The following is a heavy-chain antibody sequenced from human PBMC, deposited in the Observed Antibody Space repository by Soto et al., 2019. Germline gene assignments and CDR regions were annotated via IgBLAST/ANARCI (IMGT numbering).Heavy chain of an antibody. CDR3: ARDNADRYCSGGSCYWNYGMDV. Sequence: PGGSLRLSCAASGFTFSSYAMHWVRQAPGKGLEWVAVISYDGSNKYYADSVKGRFTISRGNSKNTLYLQMNSLRAEDTAVYYCARDNADRYCSGGSCYWNYGMDVWGQGTTVTVSS. CDR2: ISYDGSNK. D-gene: IGHD2-15*01. V-gene: IGHV3-30-3*01. J-gene: IGHJ6*02. CDR1: GFTFSSYA.